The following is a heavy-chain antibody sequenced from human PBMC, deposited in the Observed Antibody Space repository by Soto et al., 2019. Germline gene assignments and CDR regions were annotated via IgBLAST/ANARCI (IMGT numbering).Heavy chain of an antibody. CDR1: GGSISSYY. CDR3: ARARGIVGAPWYFDY. CDR2: IYYSGST. Sequence: PSETLSLTCTVSGGSISSYYWSWIRQPPGKGLEWIGYIYYSGSTNYNPSLKSRVTISVDTSKNQFSLELSSVTAADTAVYYCARARGIVGAPWYFDYWGQGTLVTVSS. V-gene: IGHV4-59*01. J-gene: IGHJ4*02. D-gene: IGHD1-26*01.